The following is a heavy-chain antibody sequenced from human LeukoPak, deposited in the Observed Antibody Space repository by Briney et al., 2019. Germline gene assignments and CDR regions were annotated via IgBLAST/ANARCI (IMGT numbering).Heavy chain of an antibody. D-gene: IGHD6-19*01. CDR1: GGSISSGHW. CDR2: IYQSGST. Sequence: SETLSLTCAVSGGSISSGHWWSWVRQPPMKGLEWIGEIYQSGSTNYNPSLNSRVTISIDKSKNQFSLKLTSVTAADTAVYYCARGISPGSGWFFNIWGQGTVVSVSS. V-gene: IGHV4-4*02. J-gene: IGHJ3*02. CDR3: ARGISPGSGWFFNI.